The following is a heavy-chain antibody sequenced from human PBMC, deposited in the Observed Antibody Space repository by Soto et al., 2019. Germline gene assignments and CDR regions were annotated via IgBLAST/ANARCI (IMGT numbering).Heavy chain of an antibody. Sequence: PSETLSLTCTVSGGSINNYYLSWIRQSPGKGLEWIGYIYYSGTTNYNPSLKSRVTISIDRSENQFSLKVSSVTAADTAVYFCTRATYYRYYFDVWGQGTLVTVSS. J-gene: IGHJ4*01. V-gene: IGHV4-59*01. CDR1: GGSINNYY. CDR3: TRATYYRYYFDV. CDR2: IYYSGTT. D-gene: IGHD3-10*01.